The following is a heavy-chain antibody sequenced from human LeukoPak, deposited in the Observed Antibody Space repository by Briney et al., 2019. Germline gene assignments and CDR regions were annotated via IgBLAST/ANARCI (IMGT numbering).Heavy chain of an antibody. CDR2: INHSGST. V-gene: IGHV4-34*01. D-gene: IGHD6-19*01. J-gene: IGHJ3*02. CDR1: GGSFSGYY. Sequence: SETLSLTCAVYGGSFSGYYWSWIRQPPGKGLEWIGEINHSGSTNYNPSLKSRVTISVDTSKNQFSLKLSSVTAADTAVYYCARGSSGWYLYAFDIWGQGTMVTVSS. CDR3: ARGSSGWYLYAFDI.